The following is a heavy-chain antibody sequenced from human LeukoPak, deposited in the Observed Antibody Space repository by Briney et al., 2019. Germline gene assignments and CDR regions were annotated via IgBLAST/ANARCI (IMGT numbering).Heavy chain of an antibody. Sequence: GASVKVSCKASGGTFSSYAISWVRQAPGQGLEWMGGIIPIFGTANYAQKFQGRVTITADESTSTAYMELSSLRSEDTAVYYCARGDVVVTAIQRDPRYYYYGMDVWGQGTTVTVSS. CDR3: ARGDVVVTAIQRDPRYYYYGMDV. V-gene: IGHV1-69*13. D-gene: IGHD2-21*02. J-gene: IGHJ6*02. CDR1: GGTFSSYA. CDR2: IIPIFGTA.